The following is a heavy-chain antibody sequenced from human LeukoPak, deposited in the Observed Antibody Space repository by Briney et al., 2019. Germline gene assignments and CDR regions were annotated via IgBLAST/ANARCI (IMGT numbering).Heavy chain of an antibody. V-gene: IGHV1-2*02. CDR3: ARGGPSEWLRLQLYNWFDP. Sequence: GASVKVSCKASGYTFTGYYMHWVRQAPGQGLEWMGWINPNSGGTNYAQKFQGRVTMTRDTSISTAYMELSRLRSDDTAVYYCARGGPSEWLRLQLYNWFDPWGQGTLVTVSS. J-gene: IGHJ5*02. CDR2: INPNSGGT. D-gene: IGHD5-12*01. CDR1: GYTFTGYY.